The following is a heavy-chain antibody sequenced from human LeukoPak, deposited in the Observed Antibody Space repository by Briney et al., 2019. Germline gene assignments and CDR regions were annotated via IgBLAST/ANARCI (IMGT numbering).Heavy chain of an antibody. CDR3: ARDPRNVGLAP. J-gene: IGHJ5*02. CDR1: GFSLSGYR. Sequence: PGGSLRLSCVASGFSLSGYRMYWVRQAPGKGLMYISRNNGDGSTTNYADVVKGRFTMSRDNVKNTLYLQTNSLRVVDTAVYYCARDPRNVGLAPWGQGTLVTVSS. V-gene: IGHV3-74*01. CDR2: NNGDGSTT. D-gene: IGHD2-15*01.